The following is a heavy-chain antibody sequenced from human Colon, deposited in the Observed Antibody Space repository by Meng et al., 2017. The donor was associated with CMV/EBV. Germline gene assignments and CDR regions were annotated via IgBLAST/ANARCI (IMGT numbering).Heavy chain of an antibody. J-gene: IGHJ6*02. CDR1: GFTVSTNY. CDR3: AREISSSFRFYFYYYGMDV. V-gene: IGHV3-53*01. CDR2: IYSGGST. Sequence: GGSLRLSCAASGFTVSTNYMSWVRQAPGKGLEWVSVIYSGGSTYYADSVKGRFTISRDNSKNTVYLQMNSLRAEDTAVYYCAREISSSFRFYFYYYGMDVWGRGTTVTVSS. D-gene: IGHD6-6*01.